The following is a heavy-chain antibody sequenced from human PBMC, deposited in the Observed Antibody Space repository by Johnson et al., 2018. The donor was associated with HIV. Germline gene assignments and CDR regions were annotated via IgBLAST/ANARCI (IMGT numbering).Heavy chain of an antibody. CDR3: ARGTITLIRGVIGFDI. Sequence: EVQLVESGGGVVQPGRSLRLSCAASGFTFSDYYMSWIRQAPGKGLEWVSGINWNGGSTGYTDSVEGRLTISRDNVKKSLYLHMNSLRAEDTALYYCARGTITLIRGVIGFDIWGQGTMVTVSS. J-gene: IGHJ3*02. CDR2: INWNGGST. D-gene: IGHD3-10*01. CDR1: GFTFSDYY. V-gene: IGHV3-20*04.